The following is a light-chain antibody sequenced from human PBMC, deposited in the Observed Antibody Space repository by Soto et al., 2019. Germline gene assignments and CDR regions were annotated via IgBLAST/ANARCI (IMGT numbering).Light chain of an antibody. V-gene: IGKV1-8*01. CDR1: QGISSY. CDR2: AAS. J-gene: IGKJ1*01. Sequence: AIRMTQSPSSFSASTGDRVTITCRARQGISSYLAWYQQKPGKAPKLLIYAASTLQSGVPSRFSGSGSGTDFTLTISCLQYEDFATYYCQQYYSYPRTFGQGTKVAIK. CDR3: QQYYSYPRT.